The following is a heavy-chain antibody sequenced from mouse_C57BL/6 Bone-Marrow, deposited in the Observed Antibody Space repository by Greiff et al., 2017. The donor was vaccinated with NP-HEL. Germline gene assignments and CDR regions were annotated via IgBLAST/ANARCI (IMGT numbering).Heavy chain of an antibody. J-gene: IGHJ4*01. CDR2: IHPNSGST. CDR1: GYTFTSYW. V-gene: IGHV1-64*01. D-gene: IGHD1-1*01. CDR3: ARSVLITTVVADAMDY. Sequence: VKLQESGAELVKPGASVKLSCKASGYTFTSYWMHWVKQRPGQGLEWIGMIHPNSGSTNYNEKFKSKATLTVDKSSSTAYMQLSSLTSEDSAVYYCARSVLITTVVADAMDYWGQGTSVTVSS.